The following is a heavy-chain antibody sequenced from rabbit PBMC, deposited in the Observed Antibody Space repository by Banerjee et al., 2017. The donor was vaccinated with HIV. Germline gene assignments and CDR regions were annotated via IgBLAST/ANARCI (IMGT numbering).Heavy chain of an antibody. J-gene: IGHJ4*01. CDR1: GLDFSSSYW. CDR2: IYVGSGGGT. V-gene: IGHV1S45*01. D-gene: IGHD3-1*01. Sequence: QEQLVEYGGDLVQPEGSLTLTCTASGLDFSSSYWICWVRQAPGKGLEWIACIYVGSGGGTKYASWAKGRFTISKTSSTTVTLEMTSLTVADTATYFCARDTWHFNLWGQGTLVTVS. CDR3: ARDTWHFNL.